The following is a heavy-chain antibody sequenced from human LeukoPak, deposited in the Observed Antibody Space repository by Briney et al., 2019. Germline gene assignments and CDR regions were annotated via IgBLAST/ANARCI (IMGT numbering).Heavy chain of an antibody. J-gene: IGHJ4*02. CDR3: ARVTAVAGTLLDY. Sequence: SVKVSCKASGGTLSSYAIGWVRQAPGQGLEWMGRIIPILGIANYAQKFQGRVTITADKSTSTAYMELSSLRSEDTAVYYCARVTAVAGTLLDYWGQGTLVTVSS. CDR1: GGTLSSYA. CDR2: IIPILGIA. D-gene: IGHD6-19*01. V-gene: IGHV1-69*04.